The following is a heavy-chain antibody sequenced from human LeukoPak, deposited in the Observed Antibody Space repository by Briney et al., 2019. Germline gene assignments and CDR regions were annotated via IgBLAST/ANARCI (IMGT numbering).Heavy chain of an antibody. J-gene: IGHJ4*02. CDR3: AGGRDGYNSNGIYDY. CDR2: IYHSGST. D-gene: IGHD5-12*01. CDR1: GGSIRSGGYS. V-gene: IGHV4-30-2*01. Sequence: KASETLSLTCAVSGGSIRSGGYSWSWIRQPPGKGLEWIGYIYHSGSTYHNPSLKSRVTISVDRSKNQFSLKLSSVTAADTAVYYCAGGRDGYNSNGIYDYWGQGTLVTVSS.